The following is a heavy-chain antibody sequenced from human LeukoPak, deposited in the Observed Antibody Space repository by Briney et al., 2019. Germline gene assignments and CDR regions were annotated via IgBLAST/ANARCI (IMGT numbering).Heavy chain of an antibody. Sequence: GASVKVSCKASGYTFTNYYIHWARQAPGQGLEWMGIINPSGGGTKYAQKFQGRVTMTRDTSTNTVYMELSSLRSEDTAVYYCAGMFGSGYDWRRWFDPWGQGTLVTVSS. J-gene: IGHJ5*02. CDR1: GYTFTNYY. CDR2: INPSGGGT. V-gene: IGHV1-46*01. CDR3: AGMFGSGYDWRRWFDP. D-gene: IGHD5-12*01.